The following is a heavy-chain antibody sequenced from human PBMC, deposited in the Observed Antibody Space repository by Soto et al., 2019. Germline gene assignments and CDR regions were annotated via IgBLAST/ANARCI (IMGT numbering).Heavy chain of an antibody. Sequence: PGGSLRLSCAASGFPFSSYAMSWVRQAPGKGLEWVSAISGSGGSTYYADSVKGRFTISRDNSKNTLYLQMNSLRAEDTAVYYCAKDSAPMPSIAAVFDAFDIWGQGTMVTVSS. CDR2: ISGSGGST. V-gene: IGHV3-23*01. J-gene: IGHJ3*02. D-gene: IGHD6-13*01. CDR3: AKDSAPMPSIAAVFDAFDI. CDR1: GFPFSSYA.